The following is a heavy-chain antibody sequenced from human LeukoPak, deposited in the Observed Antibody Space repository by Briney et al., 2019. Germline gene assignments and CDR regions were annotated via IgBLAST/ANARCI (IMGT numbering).Heavy chain of an antibody. D-gene: IGHD5-24*01. CDR2: ISYDGSNK. CDR3: AKDQNAYNYVFDY. J-gene: IGHJ4*02. CDR1: GFTFSNYA. V-gene: IGHV3-30*04. Sequence: GRSLRLSCAASGFTFSNYAIHWVRRPPGKGLEWVAVISYDGSNKFYADSVKGRFTISRDNSKNTLYLQMNSLRAEDTALYYCAKDQNAYNYVFDYWGQGTLVTVSS.